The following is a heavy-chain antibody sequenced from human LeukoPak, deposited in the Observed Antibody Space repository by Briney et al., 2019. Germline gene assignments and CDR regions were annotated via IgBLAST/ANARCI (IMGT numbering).Heavy chain of an antibody. V-gene: IGHV4-61*02. J-gene: IGHJ4*02. Sequence: SETLSLTCSVSGTSISGSNYYWAWIRQPAGKELEWIGRIYFSGSTNYNPSLKSRVTLSVHTPRNQFSLKLNSVTAADTAVYYCARYDYGANFDLWGQGTLVIVSS. D-gene: IGHD4/OR15-4a*01. CDR1: GTSISGSNYY. CDR2: IYFSGST. CDR3: ARYDYGANFDL.